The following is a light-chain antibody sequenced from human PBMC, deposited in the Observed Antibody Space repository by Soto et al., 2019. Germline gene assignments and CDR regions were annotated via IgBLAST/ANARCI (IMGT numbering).Light chain of an antibody. V-gene: IGKV3-11*01. CDR2: DAS. CDR1: QSVSSY. J-gene: IGKJ2*01. Sequence: EIVLTQSPATLSLSPGERATLSCRASQSVSSYLAWYQQKPGQAPRLLIYDASNRATGIPARFSGSGSGTYFTLTISSLEPEDFAVYYCQQRSNLSPGTFGQGTKLEIK. CDR3: QQRSNLSPGT.